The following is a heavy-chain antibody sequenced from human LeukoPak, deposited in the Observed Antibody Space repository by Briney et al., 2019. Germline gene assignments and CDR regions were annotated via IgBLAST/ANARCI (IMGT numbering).Heavy chain of an antibody. CDR3: AREGRRRVNWFDP. D-gene: IGHD1-1*01. V-gene: IGHV1-2*02. J-gene: IGHJ5*02. CDR2: INSKTGAT. Sequence: ASVKVSCKASGYTFTDYYIHWVRQAPGQGLEWMGWINSKTGATKYTQKFQGRVTMTRDTSISTAYMELSRLRSDDTAVYYCAREGRRRVNWFDPWGQGTLVTVSS. CDR1: GYTFTDYY.